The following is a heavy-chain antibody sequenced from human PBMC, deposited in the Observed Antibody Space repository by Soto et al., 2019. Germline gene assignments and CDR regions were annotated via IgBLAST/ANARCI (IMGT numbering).Heavy chain of an antibody. D-gene: IGHD3-3*01. Sequence: PVGSLRLSCAASGFTFSSYGMHWVRQAPGKGLEWVAVISYDGSNKYYADSAKGRFTISRDNSKNTLYLQMNSLRAEDTAVYYCAKDRGGTTHYDFWSGPYGMDVWGQGTTVTVSS. CDR1: GFTFSSYG. CDR3: AKDRGGTTHYDFWSGPYGMDV. CDR2: ISYDGSNK. V-gene: IGHV3-30*18. J-gene: IGHJ6*02.